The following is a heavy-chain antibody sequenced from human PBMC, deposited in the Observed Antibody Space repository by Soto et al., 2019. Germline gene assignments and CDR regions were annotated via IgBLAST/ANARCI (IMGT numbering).Heavy chain of an antibody. CDR1: GYTFTSYY. CDR3: ARDQAGATHY. CDR2: INPSGGST. D-gene: IGHD1-26*01. V-gene: IGHV1-46*01. Sequence: QVQLVQSGAEVKKPGASVKASCKASGYTFTSYYMHWVRQAPGQGLEWMGIINPSGGSTSYAQKFHGRVTMTWDTPTSTVDMELSSLRSEDTAVYYCARDQAGATHYWGHGTLVTVSS. J-gene: IGHJ4*01.